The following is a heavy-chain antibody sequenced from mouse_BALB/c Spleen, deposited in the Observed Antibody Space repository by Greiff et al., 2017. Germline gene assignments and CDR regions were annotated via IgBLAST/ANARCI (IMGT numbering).Heavy chain of an antibody. CDR3: ARDSHYYGSSFYWYFDV. CDR2: IRNKANGYTT. CDR1: GFTFTDYY. D-gene: IGHD1-1*01. J-gene: IGHJ1*01. V-gene: IGHV7-3*02. Sequence: EVQGVESGGGLVQPGGSLRLSCATSGFTFTDYYMSWVRQPPGKALEWLGFIRNKANGYTTEYSASVKGRFTISRDNSQSILYLQMNTLRAEDSATYYCARDSHYYGSSFYWYFDVWGAGTTVTVSS.